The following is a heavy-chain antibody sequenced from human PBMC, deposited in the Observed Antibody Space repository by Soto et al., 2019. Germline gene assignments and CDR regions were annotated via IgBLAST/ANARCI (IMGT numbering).Heavy chain of an antibody. Sequence: KVTCKAPGGSISSYTIRWVHQIQGKGLEWMGIIYPGDSDTRYSPSFQGQVTISADKSISTAYLQWSSLKASDTAMYYCASLLKYSSAWYKTKVTDPYYFDYWGQGTLVTVSS. CDR2: IYPGDSDT. CDR1: GGSISSYT. CDR3: ASLLKYSSAWYKTKVTDPYYFDY. V-gene: IGHV5-51*07. D-gene: IGHD6-19*01. J-gene: IGHJ4*02.